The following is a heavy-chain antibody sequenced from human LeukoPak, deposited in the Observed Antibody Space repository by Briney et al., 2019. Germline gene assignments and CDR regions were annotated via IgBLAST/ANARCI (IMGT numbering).Heavy chain of an antibody. Sequence: SETLSLTCTVSGGSMNSYYWSWVRQPPGKGLEWIAYIYYLGSTSYSPSLRGRGSISVDTSKNQFSLNLNSVTAADTAVYSCAAHRGHTYGPLDYWGLGTLVTVSS. CDR1: GGSMNSYY. CDR2: IYYLGST. V-gene: IGHV4-59*12. CDR3: AAHRGHTYGPLDY. J-gene: IGHJ4*02. D-gene: IGHD5-18*01.